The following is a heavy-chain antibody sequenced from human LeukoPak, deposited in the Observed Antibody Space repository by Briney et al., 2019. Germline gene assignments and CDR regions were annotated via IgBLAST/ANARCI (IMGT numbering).Heavy chain of an antibody. D-gene: IGHD2-2*01. CDR2: IIPIFGTA. CDR1: GGTFSSYA. CDR3: ARRSDCSSTSCYGDNWFDP. J-gene: IGHJ5*02. Sequence: GASVKVSCKASGGTFSSYAISWVRQAPGQGPEWMGGIIPIFGTANYAQKFQGRVTITTDESTSTAYMELSSLRSEDTAVYYCARRSDCSSTSCYGDNWFDPWGQGTLVTVSS. V-gene: IGHV1-69*05.